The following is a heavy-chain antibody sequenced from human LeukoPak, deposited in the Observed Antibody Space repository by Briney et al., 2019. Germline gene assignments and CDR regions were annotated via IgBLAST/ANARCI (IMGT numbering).Heavy chain of an antibody. Sequence: SETLSLTCTVSGGSISSYYWSWIRQPPGKGLEWIGYIYYSGSTNYNPSLKSRVTISVDTSKNQFSLKLSSVTAADTAVYYCARGILLWFGNDYWGQGTLVTVSS. J-gene: IGHJ4*02. D-gene: IGHD3-10*01. CDR3: ARGILLWFGNDY. CDR1: GGSISSYY. V-gene: IGHV4-59*08. CDR2: IYYSGST.